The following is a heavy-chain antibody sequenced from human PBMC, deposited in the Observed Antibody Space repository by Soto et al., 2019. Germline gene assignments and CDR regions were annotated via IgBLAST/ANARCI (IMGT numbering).Heavy chain of an antibody. J-gene: IGHJ6*02. V-gene: IGHV1-18*01. Sequence: QVQLVQSGAEVKKPGASVKVSCKASGYTFTSYGISWVRQAPGQGLEWMGWISAYNGNTHYAQKLQARVTMHTATSSHTGYLARRSLRCDGTAVYYCARDRPPYYVSGSYSYYYYGMDVWGRGATVMVSS. D-gene: IGHD3-10*01. CDR3: ARDRPPYYVSGSYSYYYYGMDV. CDR2: ISAYNGNT. CDR1: GYTFTSYG.